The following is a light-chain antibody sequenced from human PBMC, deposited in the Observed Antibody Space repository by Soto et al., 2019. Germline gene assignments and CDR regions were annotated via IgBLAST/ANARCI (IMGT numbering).Light chain of an antibody. CDR2: AAS. V-gene: IGKV1-9*01. CDR3: QQRNSYPRT. Sequence: DIQLTQSPSVLSASVGDRVTITCRASQGINSYLAWYQQKPGKVPKLLIYAASTLHSGVPSRFSGSGSGTDFTLTISRLQPEDFATYYCQQRNSYPRTFGQGTKVEIK. J-gene: IGKJ1*01. CDR1: QGINSY.